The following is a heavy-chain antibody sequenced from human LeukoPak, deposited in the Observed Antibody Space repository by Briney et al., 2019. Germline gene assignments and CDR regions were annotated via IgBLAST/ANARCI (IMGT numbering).Heavy chain of an antibody. CDR3: AREDIVVVPPPIRGGAFDY. CDR1: GFTFSSYS. Sequence: PGGSLRLSCAASGFTFSSYSLSWVRQAPGKGLEWVSYISSSSGTIYYADSVKGRFTISRDNAKNSLYLQMNSLRADDTAVYYCAREDIVVVPPPIRGGAFDYWGQGTPVTVSS. D-gene: IGHD2-2*02. V-gene: IGHV3-48*04. CDR2: ISSSSGTI. J-gene: IGHJ4*02.